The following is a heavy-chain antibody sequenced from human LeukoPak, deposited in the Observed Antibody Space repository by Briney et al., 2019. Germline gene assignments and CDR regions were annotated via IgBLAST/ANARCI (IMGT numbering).Heavy chain of an antibody. J-gene: IGHJ4*02. Sequence: GGTLRLSCAASGFTFRDAWMNWVRQAPGKGLEWGGRIKSKTYGEATEYAARVKGRFTRPRDEPKHQLNLQIKNRKTERIALYYSATAVRWDFVTVDSWGQGTLVTVSS. CDR3: ATAVRWDFVTVDS. V-gene: IGHV3-15*01. CDR2: IKSKTYGEAT. D-gene: IGHD4-17*01. CDR1: GFTFRDAW.